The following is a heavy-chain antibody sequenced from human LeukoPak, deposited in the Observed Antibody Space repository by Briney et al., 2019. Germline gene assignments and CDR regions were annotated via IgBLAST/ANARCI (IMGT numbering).Heavy chain of an antibody. D-gene: IGHD3-22*01. V-gene: IGHV4-59*01. J-gene: IGHJ4*02. CDR3: ARGGSGYLGY. CDR1: GASISRYY. Sequence: SSETLSLTCTVSGASISRYYWSWIRQPPGKALEWIGHISYRGSTNYNPSLNSRVTVSVDTSQSQFSLKLSSVTAADTAVYYCARGGSGYLGYWGQGTLVTVSS. CDR2: ISYRGST.